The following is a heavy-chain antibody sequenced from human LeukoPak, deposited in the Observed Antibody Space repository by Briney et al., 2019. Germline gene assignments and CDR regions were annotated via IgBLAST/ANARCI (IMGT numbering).Heavy chain of an antibody. Sequence: SGGSLRLSCAASGFTFSSYGMHWVRQAPGKGLKWVAFIRYDASNQYYADSVKGRFTISRDNSKNTLYLQMNSLRPEDTAVYYCAKDNKEWFHYDSSGHFDNWGQGTLVTVSS. CDR2: IRYDASNQ. D-gene: IGHD3-22*01. CDR3: AKDNKEWFHYDSSGHFDN. J-gene: IGHJ4*02. CDR1: GFTFSSYG. V-gene: IGHV3-30*02.